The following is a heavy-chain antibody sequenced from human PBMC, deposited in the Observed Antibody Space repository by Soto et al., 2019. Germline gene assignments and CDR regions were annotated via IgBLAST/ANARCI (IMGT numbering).Heavy chain of an antibody. D-gene: IGHD3-9*01. J-gene: IGHJ5*02. Sequence: QVQLQQWGAGLLKPSETLSLTCAVYGGSFSGYYWSWIRQPPGKGLEWLGEINHSGRTNYNPSLKSRVTISVDTSKNQFSLKLSSVTAADTAVYYCARGGPTYYDIDPWGQGTLVTVSS. CDR2: INHSGRT. CDR3: ARGGPTYYDIDP. CDR1: GGSFSGYY. V-gene: IGHV4-34*01.